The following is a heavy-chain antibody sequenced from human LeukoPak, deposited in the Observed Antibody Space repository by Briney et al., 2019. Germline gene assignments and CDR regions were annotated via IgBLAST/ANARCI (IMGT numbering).Heavy chain of an antibody. CDR3: ARTAYCGGDCYSFDF. V-gene: IGHV4-4*07. CDR1: GGSISNYY. D-gene: IGHD2-21*02. J-gene: IGHJ4*02. Sequence: SETLSLTCTVSGGSISNYYWSWIRQPAGKGLEWIGRIYTSGITNYNPSLKSRLTMSIDTSKNQFFLKLSSVTAADTAVYYCARTAYCGGDCYSFDFWGQGTLVTVSS. CDR2: IYTSGIT.